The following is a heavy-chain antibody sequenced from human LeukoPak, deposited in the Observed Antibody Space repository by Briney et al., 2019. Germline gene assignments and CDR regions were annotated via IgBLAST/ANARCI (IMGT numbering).Heavy chain of an antibody. CDR1: AFTFSKYD. Sequence: GGSLRLSCAISAFTFSKYDMNWVRQTPDKGLEWVAVIASHSRDAHYSDSVKGRFTISRDNSKNALYLQMNSLRGEDTAVYYCARDPYDSSGYYQYYYYGMDVWGQGTTVTVSS. V-gene: IGHV3-30*03. J-gene: IGHJ6*02. CDR3: ARDPYDSSGYYQYYYYGMDV. D-gene: IGHD3-22*01. CDR2: IASHSRDA.